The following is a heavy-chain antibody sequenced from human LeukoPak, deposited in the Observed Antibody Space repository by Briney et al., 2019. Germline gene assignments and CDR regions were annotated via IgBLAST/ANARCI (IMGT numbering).Heavy chain of an antibody. CDR1: GFTFSSYW. CDR3: AKDRGTATFFSALFDY. CDR2: ISGSGGST. Sequence: GGSLRLSCAASGFTFSSYWMSWVRQAPGKGLEWVSAISGSGGSTYYADSVKGRFTISRDNSKNTLYLQMNSLRAEDTAVYYCAKDRGTATFFSALFDYWGQGTLVTVSS. V-gene: IGHV3-23*01. J-gene: IGHJ4*02. D-gene: IGHD5-18*01.